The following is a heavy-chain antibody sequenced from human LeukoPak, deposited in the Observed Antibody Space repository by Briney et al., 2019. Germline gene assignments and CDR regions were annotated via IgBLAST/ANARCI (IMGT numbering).Heavy chain of an antibody. V-gene: IGHV4-59*08. CDR3: ARQPNSGFYYAMDA. D-gene: IGHD3-10*01. Sequence: PSETLSLTCTVSGASISSNYWSWIRQPPGKGLEWIGWIFYSGSTNYNPSLTSRVTISVDTSKNQFSLKLSSVTAADTAVYYCARQPNSGFYYAMDAWGQGTTVTVSS. CDR1: GASISSNY. J-gene: IGHJ6*02. CDR2: IFYSGST.